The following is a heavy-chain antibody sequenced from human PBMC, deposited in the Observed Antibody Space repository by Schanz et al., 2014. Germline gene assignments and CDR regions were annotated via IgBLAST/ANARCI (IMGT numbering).Heavy chain of an antibody. CDR3: ARANYRRKINFDY. CDR1: GFTFSTYA. V-gene: IGHV3-23*01. CDR2: ISGSGSST. D-gene: IGHD3-10*01. Sequence: EGQLLESGGGLIQPGGSLRLSCAASGFTFSTYAMSWVRQAPGKGLEWVSAISGSGSSTYYADSVKGRFTISRDNSKNTLYLQMNSLRAEDTAVYYCARANYRRKINFDYWGRGTLVTVSS. J-gene: IGHJ4*02.